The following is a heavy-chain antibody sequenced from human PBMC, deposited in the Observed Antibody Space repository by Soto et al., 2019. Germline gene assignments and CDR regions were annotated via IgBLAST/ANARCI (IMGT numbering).Heavy chain of an antibody. CDR1: GFSFSGYW. CDR2: IMKDGGVK. Sequence: EVQLVESGGGLVQPGGSLRLSCAASGFSFSGYWRGWVRQAPGKGLEWVASIMKDGGVKKYVDSVKGRFTISRDNAKNSVFLQMNSLRAEDTAVYYCARDSDFYKADYWGQGTLVTVS. J-gene: IGHJ4*02. D-gene: IGHD2-21*02. V-gene: IGHV3-7*01. CDR3: ARDSDFYKADY.